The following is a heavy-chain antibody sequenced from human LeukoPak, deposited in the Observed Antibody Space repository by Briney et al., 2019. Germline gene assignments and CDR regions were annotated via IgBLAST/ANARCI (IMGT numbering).Heavy chain of an antibody. D-gene: IGHD6-13*01. CDR3: ARAAAGTYYFDY. V-gene: IGHV3-53*01. J-gene: IGHJ4*02. CDR2: IYSGGST. Sequence: GGSLRLSCAASGFTVSSNYMSWVRPAPGKGLEWVSVIYSGGSTYYADSVKGRFTISRDNSKNTLYLQMNSLRAEDTAVYYCARAAAGTYYFDYWGQGTLVTVSS. CDR1: GFTVSSNY.